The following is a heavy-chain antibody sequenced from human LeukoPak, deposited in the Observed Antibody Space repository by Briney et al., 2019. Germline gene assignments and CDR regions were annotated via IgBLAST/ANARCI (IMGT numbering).Heavy chain of an antibody. CDR3: ARDYYDFWSGYYSFDY. Sequence: ASVKVSCKASGYTFTSYGISWVRQAPGQGLEWMGWISAYNGNTNYAQKLQGRVTMTTDTSTSTAYMELRSLRSDDTAVYYCARDYYDFWSGYYSFDYWGQGTLVTVSS. CDR2: ISAYNGNT. V-gene: IGHV1-18*01. D-gene: IGHD3-3*01. J-gene: IGHJ4*02. CDR1: GYTFTSYG.